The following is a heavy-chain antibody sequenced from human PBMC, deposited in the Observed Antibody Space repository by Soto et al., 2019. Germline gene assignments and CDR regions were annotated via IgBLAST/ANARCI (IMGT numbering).Heavy chain of an antibody. Sequence: SETLSLTCTVSGESISSGGYYWSWIRHHPGKGLEWIGYIYDSESAYYNPSLKSRVTISMDTSKNQFAMRLSSVTAADTAVYFCASDFSSSSAVDLWGQGTQVTVSS. CDR3: ASDFSSSSAVDL. CDR2: IYDSESA. V-gene: IGHV4-31*03. CDR1: GESISSGGYY. J-gene: IGHJ5*02. D-gene: IGHD6-6*01.